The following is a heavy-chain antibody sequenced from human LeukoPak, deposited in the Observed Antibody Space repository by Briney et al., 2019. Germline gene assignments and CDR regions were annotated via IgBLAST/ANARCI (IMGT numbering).Heavy chain of an antibody. CDR3: ARVGSGSYGAFDY. V-gene: IGHV1-3*01. CDR1: GYIFTDYA. CDR2: INAGNGNT. Sequence: EASVKVSCKASGYIFTDYATHWVRQAPGQRLEWMGWINAGNGNTKYSQKFQGRVTITRDTSASTAYMELSSLRSEDTAVYYCARVGSGSYGAFDYWGQGTLVTVSS. D-gene: IGHD1-26*01. J-gene: IGHJ4*02.